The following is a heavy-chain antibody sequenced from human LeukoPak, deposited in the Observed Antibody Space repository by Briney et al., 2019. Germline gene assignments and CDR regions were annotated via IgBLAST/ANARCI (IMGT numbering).Heavy chain of an antibody. CDR1: GGSISSYY. V-gene: IGHV4-59*01. CDR3: ARVGRSSGRNNPIDY. Sequence: SSETLSLTCTVSGGSISSYYWSWIRQPPGKGLEWIGYIYYSGSTNYNPSLKSRVTISVDTSKNQFSLKLSSVTAADTAVYYCARVGRSSGRNNPIDYWGQGTLVTVSS. CDR2: IYYSGST. D-gene: IGHD1-1*01. J-gene: IGHJ4*02.